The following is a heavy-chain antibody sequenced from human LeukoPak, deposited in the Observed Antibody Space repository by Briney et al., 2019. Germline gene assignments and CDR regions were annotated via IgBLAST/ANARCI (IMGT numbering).Heavy chain of an antibody. V-gene: IGHV3-48*02. CDR1: GFTFSSYS. D-gene: IGHD2-15*01. CDR3: ARDRWSGIVVVVAAN. Sequence: GGSLRLSCAASGFTFSSYSMNWVRQAPGKGLEWVSYISSSSTIYYADSVKGRFTISRDNAKNSLYLQMNSLRDEDTAVYYCARDRWSGIVVVVAANWGQGTLVTASS. J-gene: IGHJ4*02. CDR2: ISSSSTI.